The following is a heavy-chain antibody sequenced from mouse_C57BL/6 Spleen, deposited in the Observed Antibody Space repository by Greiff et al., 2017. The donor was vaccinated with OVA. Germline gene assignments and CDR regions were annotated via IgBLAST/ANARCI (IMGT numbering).Heavy chain of an antibody. J-gene: IGHJ1*03. CDR3: AKSGGAGGYFDV. V-gene: IGHV2-5*01. CDR2: IWRGGST. Sequence: VQLQQSGPGLVQPSQRLSITCTVSGFSLTSYGVHWVRQSPGKGLEWLGVIWRGGSTDYNAAFMSRLSITKDNSKSQVFFKMNSRQADDTAIYYGAKSGGAGGYFDVWGTGTTVTVSS. CDR1: GFSLTSYG.